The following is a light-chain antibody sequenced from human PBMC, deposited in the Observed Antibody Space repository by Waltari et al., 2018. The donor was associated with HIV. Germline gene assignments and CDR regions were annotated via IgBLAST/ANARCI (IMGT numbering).Light chain of an antibody. Sequence: SYELTQPPSVSVSPGQTATITCSGDHLGDKYACWYQQKPGQSPVLVIYQDNKRPSGIPERFSGSNSGNTATLSISGTQAMDEADYYCQAWASASDLFVFGPGTKVNVL. CDR3: QAWASASDLFV. V-gene: IGLV3-1*01. CDR2: QDN. J-gene: IGLJ1*01. CDR1: HLGDKY.